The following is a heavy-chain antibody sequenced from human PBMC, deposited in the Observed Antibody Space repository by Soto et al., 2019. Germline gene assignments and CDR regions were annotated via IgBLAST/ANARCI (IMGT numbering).Heavy chain of an antibody. V-gene: IGHV4-39*01. D-gene: IGHD2-21*01. CDR1: GVSIHNSHSF. J-gene: IGHJ5*01. Sequence: ASETLSLTCTVSGVSIHNSHSFWGWIRQPPGKGLEFIGTVYYSGGAHYNSSLKSRVTISVDTANNQVSLRMRSLTAADTAVYYCGRVVEGATRHTDLDSWGQGTLVTVSS. CDR2: VYYSGGA. CDR3: GRVVEGATRHTDLDS.